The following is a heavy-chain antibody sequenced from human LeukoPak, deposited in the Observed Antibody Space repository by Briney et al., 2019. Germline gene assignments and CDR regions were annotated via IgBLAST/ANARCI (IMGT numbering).Heavy chain of an antibody. CDR3: ARVGSWDAFDL. CDR1: GFTFSSYA. Sequence: GGSLRLSCAASGFTFSSYAMHWVRQAPGKGLEWVAVISYDGSNKYYADSVKGRFTISRDNSKNTLYLQMNSLRAEDTAVYYCARVGSWDAFDLWGQGTMVTVSS. V-gene: IGHV3-30*01. CDR2: ISYDGSNK. D-gene: IGHD1-26*01. J-gene: IGHJ3*01.